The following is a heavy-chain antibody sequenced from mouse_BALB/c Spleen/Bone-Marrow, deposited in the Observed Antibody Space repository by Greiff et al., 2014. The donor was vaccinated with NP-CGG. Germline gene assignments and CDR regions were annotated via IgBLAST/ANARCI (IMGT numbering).Heavy chain of an antibody. J-gene: IGHJ1*01. D-gene: IGHD1-1*01. CDR1: GFTFSSYG. CDR3: ARVYGWYFDV. Sequence: EAQVVESGGGLVQPGGSLKLSCVVSGFTFSSYGMSWVRQTPDKRLELAATINNNGGSTYYPDSVKGQFTISRDNAKNTLYLQMSSLKSEDTAMYYCARVYGWYFDVWGAGTTVTVSS. CDR2: INNNGGST. V-gene: IGHV5-6-3*01.